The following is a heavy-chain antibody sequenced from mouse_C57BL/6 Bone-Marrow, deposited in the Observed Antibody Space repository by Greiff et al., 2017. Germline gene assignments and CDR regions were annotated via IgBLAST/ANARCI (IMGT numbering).Heavy chain of an antibody. V-gene: IGHV1-55*01. Sequence: QVQLQQSGAELVKPGASVKMSCKASGYTFTSYWITWVKQRPGQGLEWIGDIYPGSGSTNYNEKFKSKATLTVDTSSSTAYMQLSSLTSEDSAVYYCARGGYGYDEFDYWGQGTTLTVSS. CDR1: GYTFTSYW. D-gene: IGHD2-2*01. J-gene: IGHJ2*01. CDR3: ARGGYGYDEFDY. CDR2: IYPGSGST.